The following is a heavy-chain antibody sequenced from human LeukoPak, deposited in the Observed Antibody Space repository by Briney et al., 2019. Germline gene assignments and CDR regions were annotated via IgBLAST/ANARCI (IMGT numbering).Heavy chain of an antibody. D-gene: IGHD6-6*01. CDR1: EFTFSSYE. J-gene: IGHJ6*02. CDR3: ARDPYSSTWSYGMDV. Sequence: SGGSLRLSCAASEFTFSSYEMNWIRQAPGKGLEWVSYISSSGSTIYYADSVKGRFTISRDNAKNSLYLQMNNLRVEDTAVYYCARDPYSSTWSYGMDVWGQGTTFTVSS. CDR2: ISSSGSTI. V-gene: IGHV3-48*03.